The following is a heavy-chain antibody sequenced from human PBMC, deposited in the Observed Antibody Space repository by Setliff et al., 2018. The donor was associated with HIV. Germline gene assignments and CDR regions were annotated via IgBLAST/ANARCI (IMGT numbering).Heavy chain of an antibody. CDR2: INHSGTT. CDR3: AKEVGRNVLQFLEFLRRHDGIIGV. CDR1: GGTFSEYR. V-gene: IGHV4-34*08. D-gene: IGHD3-3*01. J-gene: IGHJ6*04. Sequence: PSETLSLTCTVSGGTFSEYRWPWIRQSPGKGLEWIGEINHSGTTNYNPSPKSRVTISVDSSKRQFSLRLTSVTAADTDMYYCAKEVGRNVLQFLEFLRRHDGIIGVWGKGTPVTVSS.